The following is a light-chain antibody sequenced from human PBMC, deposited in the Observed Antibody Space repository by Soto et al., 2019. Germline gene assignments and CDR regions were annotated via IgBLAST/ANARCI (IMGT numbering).Light chain of an antibody. V-gene: IGKV1-39*01. CDR3: QQSYSTPRT. CDR2: AAS. J-gene: IGKJ1*01. Sequence: QRRQTPSSLSASVGDHVTITCRASQSISSYLNWYQQKPGKAPKLLIYAASSLQSGVPSRFSGSGSGTDFTLTISSLQPEDFATYYCQQSYSTPRTFGQGTNV. CDR1: QSISSY.